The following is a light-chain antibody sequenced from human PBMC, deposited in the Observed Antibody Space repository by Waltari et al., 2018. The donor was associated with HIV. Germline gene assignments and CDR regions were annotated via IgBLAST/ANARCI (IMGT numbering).Light chain of an antibody. CDR3: QQYSNLPPLT. CDR2: GAS. Sequence: EIVMTTSPVTLSVSPGERATLSCRASHSISSNLAWYQQKSGQAPRLLIYGASTRATDIPARFSGSGSGTEFTLTISSLQSEDFAFYFCQQYSNLPPLTFGGGTKVEIK. CDR1: HSISSN. J-gene: IGKJ4*01. V-gene: IGKV3-15*01.